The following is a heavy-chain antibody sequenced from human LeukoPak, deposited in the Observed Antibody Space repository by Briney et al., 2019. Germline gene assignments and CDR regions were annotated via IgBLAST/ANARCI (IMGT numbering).Heavy chain of an antibody. CDR3: AKDWSSSGWYYYYYMDV. V-gene: IGHV3-23*01. CDR1: GGSISSSNYY. D-gene: IGHD6-19*01. J-gene: IGHJ6*03. Sequence: ETLSLTCTVSGGSISSSNYYWGCIRQPPGKGLEWVSAISGSGGSTYYADSVKGRFTISRDNSKNTLYLQMNSLRAEDTAVYYCAKDWSSSGWYYYYYMDVWGKGTTVTVSS. CDR2: ISGSGGST.